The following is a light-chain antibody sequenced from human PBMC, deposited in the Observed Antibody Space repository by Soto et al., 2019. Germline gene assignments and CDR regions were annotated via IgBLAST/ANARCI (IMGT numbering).Light chain of an antibody. V-gene: IGKV1-5*03. CDR1: QSISSW. Sequence: DIQMTQSPSTLSASVGDRVTITCRASQSISSWLAWYQQKPGKAPNLLIYKASSLESGVPSRFSGSGSGTAFTLTISSLQPDDFATYYCQQYNSYCTFGQGTKLEIK. CDR2: KAS. CDR3: QQYNSYCT. J-gene: IGKJ2*02.